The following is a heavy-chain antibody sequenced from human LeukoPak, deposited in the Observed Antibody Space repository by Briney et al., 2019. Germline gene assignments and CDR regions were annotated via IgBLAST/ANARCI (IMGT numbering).Heavy chain of an antibody. CDR3: ARVHVEWLFEYFQH. CDR2: ISHDGSNK. Sequence: GGSLRLSCAASGFTFSSYGMHWVRQAPGKGLEWVAVISHDGSNKYYADSVKGRFTISRDNAKNTLYLQMKSLRAEDTAVYYCARVHVEWLFEYFQHWGQGTLVTVSS. D-gene: IGHD3-3*01. J-gene: IGHJ1*01. V-gene: IGHV3-30*03. CDR1: GFTFSSYG.